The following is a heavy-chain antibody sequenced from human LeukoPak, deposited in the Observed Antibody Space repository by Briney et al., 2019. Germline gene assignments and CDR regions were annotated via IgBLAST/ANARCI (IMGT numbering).Heavy chain of an antibody. CDR2: IRSSSEII. V-gene: IGHV3-48*04. D-gene: IGHD6-19*01. CDR3: VRQVHAHTSGWF. J-gene: IGHJ4*02. Sequence: GGSLRLSCAGSGFIFSEYAMNWVRQAPGEGLEWVSYIRSSSEIIYYADSVKGRFTNSRDNAKNVLYLQMSSLRVEDTAVYYCVRQVHAHTSGWFWGRGILVTVSS. CDR1: GFIFSEYA.